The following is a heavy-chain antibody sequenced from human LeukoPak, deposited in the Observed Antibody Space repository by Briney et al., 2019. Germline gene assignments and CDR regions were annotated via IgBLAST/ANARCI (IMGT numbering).Heavy chain of an antibody. CDR2: VSGGGGST. CDR3: AKQLGYCSDGSCYFPY. J-gene: IGHJ4*02. D-gene: IGHD2-15*01. Sequence: GGSLRLSCAASGFTFSNYAMDWVRQAPGRGLEWVSGVSGGGGSTYYADSVQGRFTISRDNSKSTLCLQMNSLRAEDTAVYYCAKQLGYCSDGSCYFPYWGQGTLVTVSS. CDR1: GFTFSNYA. V-gene: IGHV3-23*01.